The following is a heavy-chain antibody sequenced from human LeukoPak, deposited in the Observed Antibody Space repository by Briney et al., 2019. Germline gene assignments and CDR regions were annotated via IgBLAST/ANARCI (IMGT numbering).Heavy chain of an antibody. CDR2: IYYSGST. CDR3: ASVGGYCSSTSCYYYFDY. V-gene: IGHV4-30-4*08. Sequence: SQTLSLTCTVSGGSISSGDYYWSWIRQPPGKGLEWIGYIYYSGSTYYNPSLKSRVTISVDTSKNQFSLKLSSVTAADTAVYYCASVGGYCSSTSCYYYFDYWGQGTLVTVSS. CDR1: GGSISSGDYY. J-gene: IGHJ4*02. D-gene: IGHD2-2*01.